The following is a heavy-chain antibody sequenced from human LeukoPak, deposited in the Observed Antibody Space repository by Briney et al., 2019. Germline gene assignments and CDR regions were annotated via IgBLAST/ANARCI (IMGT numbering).Heavy chain of an antibody. Sequence: SETLSLTCGVYGGSFNAYYWSWIRQPPGKGLEWIGEINHSGSTYYNPSLKSRVTISVDASKNQFSLKLSSVTAADTAVYYCARRFSGSYPYYYYYMDVWGKGTTVTVSS. CDR2: INHSGST. CDR3: ARRFSGSYPYYYYYMDV. D-gene: IGHD1-26*01. CDR1: GGSFNAYY. J-gene: IGHJ6*03. V-gene: IGHV4-34*01.